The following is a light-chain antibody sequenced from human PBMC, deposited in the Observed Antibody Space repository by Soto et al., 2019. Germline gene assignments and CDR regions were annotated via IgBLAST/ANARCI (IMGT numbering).Light chain of an antibody. CDR3: QQTHTLPWT. CDR2: AAS. Sequence: DLRMTQSPSSLSASVRDRVTITCRASQSIGSNLNWYQQSPGRAPKLLVFAASSKSRGVPLRFDARGSGTDFSLTINSLQPEDVATYYCQQTHTLPWTFGQGTKVDVK. CDR1: QSIGSN. J-gene: IGKJ1*01. V-gene: IGKV1-39*01.